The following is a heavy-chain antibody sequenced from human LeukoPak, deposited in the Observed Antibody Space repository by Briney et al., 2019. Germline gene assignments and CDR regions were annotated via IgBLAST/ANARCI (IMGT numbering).Heavy chain of an antibody. V-gene: IGHV1-69*05. CDR2: IIPIFGTP. D-gene: IGHD4-17*01. Sequence: SVKVSCKASGGNFSSYGISWVRQAPGQGLEWMGTIIPIFGTPNYAQKFQGTVTITTDESTSTAYMELSSLRSEDMAVYYCARDLRDYGDRTSYYYYYMDVWGKGTTVTVSS. CDR1: GGNFSSYG. CDR3: ARDLRDYGDRTSYYYYYMDV. J-gene: IGHJ6*03.